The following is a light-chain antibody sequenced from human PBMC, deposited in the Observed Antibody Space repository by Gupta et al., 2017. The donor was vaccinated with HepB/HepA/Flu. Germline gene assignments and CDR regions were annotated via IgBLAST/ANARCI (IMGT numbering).Light chain of an antibody. J-gene: IGLJ2*01. CDR3: SSFTGSSTLAL. CDR1: SSDV. Sequence: QSALPQPASVSGSPGQSITISCTGTSSDVSWYQQHPGNAPKLMIYAVSIRPPRVSYRFSGSKSGDTASLTIAELQADDETDYYCSSFTGSSTLALFGGGTKVTVL. V-gene: IGLV2-14*03. CDR2: AVS.